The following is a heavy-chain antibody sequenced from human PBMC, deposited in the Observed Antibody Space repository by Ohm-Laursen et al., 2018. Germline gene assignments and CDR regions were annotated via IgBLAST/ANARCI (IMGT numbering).Heavy chain of an antibody. CDR3: ARDNHYYGSGSYDY. CDR2: IYTSGST. Sequence: GTLSLTCTVSGGSISSYYWSWIRQPAGKGLEWIGRIYTSGSTNYNPSLKSRVTMSVDTSKNQFSLKLSSVTAADTAVYYCARDNHYYGSGSYDYWGQGTLVTVSS. J-gene: IGHJ4*02. D-gene: IGHD3-10*01. CDR1: GGSISSYY. V-gene: IGHV4-4*07.